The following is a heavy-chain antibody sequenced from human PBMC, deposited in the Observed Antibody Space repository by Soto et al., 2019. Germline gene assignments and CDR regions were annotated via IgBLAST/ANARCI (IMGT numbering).Heavy chain of an antibody. V-gene: IGHV3-48*03. Sequence: PGGSLRLSCAASGFTFSSYEMNWVRQAPGKGLEWVSYISSSGGTIYYADSVKGRFTISRDNAKNSLYLQMNSLEAEDTAVYYCARVSRIPVQGMDVWGQGTTVTVSS. D-gene: IGHD1-1*01. J-gene: IGHJ6*02. CDR2: ISSSGGTI. CDR1: GFTFSSYE. CDR3: ARVSRIPVQGMDV.